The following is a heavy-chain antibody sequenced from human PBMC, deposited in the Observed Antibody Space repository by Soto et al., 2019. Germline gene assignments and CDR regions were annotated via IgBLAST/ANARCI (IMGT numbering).Heavy chain of an antibody. CDR1: GFTVSSNY. CDR3: VRARPMPDAFDI. J-gene: IGHJ3*02. D-gene: IGHD2-2*01. V-gene: IGHV3-66*01. CDR2: IYTGGSA. Sequence: EVQLVESGGGLVQPGGSLRLSCAASGFTVSSNYMNWVRQAPGKALEWVSVIYTGGSAYYADSVQVRFTISRDNSKNTLYLQMHILRAEDTAVYYCVRARPMPDAFDIWGQGTMVTVSS.